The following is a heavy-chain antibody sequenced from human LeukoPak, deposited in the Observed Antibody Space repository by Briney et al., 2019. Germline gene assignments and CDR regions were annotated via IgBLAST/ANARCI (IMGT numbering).Heavy chain of an antibody. J-gene: IGHJ4*02. D-gene: IGHD4-23*01. Sequence: SETLSLTCTVSGGSISSYYWAWIRQPPGKGLEWIGYIYSSESTTYNPSLKSRVTIPVDTSKNQFSLKLSSVTAADTAGYYWGRVRLTTVVTPNYFGYWGQGTLVTVSS. CDR2: IYSSEST. CDR3: GRVRLTTVVTPNYFGY. V-gene: IGHV4-59*01. CDR1: GGSISSYY.